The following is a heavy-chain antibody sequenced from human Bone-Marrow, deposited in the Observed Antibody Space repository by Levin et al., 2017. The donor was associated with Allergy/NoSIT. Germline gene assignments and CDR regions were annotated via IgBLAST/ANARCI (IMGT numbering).Heavy chain of an antibody. CDR3: ARGIAVAGTYFDY. V-gene: IGHV1-3*01. D-gene: IGHD6-19*01. Sequence: ASVKVSCKASGYTFTSYAMHWVRQAPGQRLEWMGWINAGNGNTKYSQKFQGRVTITRDTSASTAYMELSSLRSEDTAVYYCARGIAVAGTYFDYWGQGTLVTVSS. J-gene: IGHJ4*02. CDR1: GYTFTSYA. CDR2: INAGNGNT.